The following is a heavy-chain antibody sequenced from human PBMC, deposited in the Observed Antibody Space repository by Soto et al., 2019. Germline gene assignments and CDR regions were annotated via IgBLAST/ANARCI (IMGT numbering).Heavy chain of an antibody. D-gene: IGHD3-10*01. V-gene: IGHV4-59*01. CDR1: GGSISSYY. J-gene: IGHJ5*02. CDR2: IYYSGST. Sequence: SETLSLTCTVSGGSISSYYWSWIRQPPGKGLEWIGYIYYSGSTNYNPSLKSRVTISVDTSKNQFSLKLSSVTAADTAVYYCASQADGSGKTPYNWFDPWGQGSLVTVSS. CDR3: ASQADGSGKTPYNWFDP.